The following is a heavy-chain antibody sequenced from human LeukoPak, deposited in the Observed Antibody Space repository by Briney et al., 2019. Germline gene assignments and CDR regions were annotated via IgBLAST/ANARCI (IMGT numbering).Heavy chain of an antibody. V-gene: IGHV3-23*01. J-gene: IGHJ6*03. CDR1: GFTFSSYG. CDR2: ISGSGGDT. D-gene: IGHD1-26*01. CDR3: AKYPGGFTGIVNYYHMDV. Sequence: QAGGSLRLSCAASGFTFSSYGMSWVRQAPGKGLEWVSAISGSGGDTYYADSVKGRFTISRDNSKNTLFLQMSSLRPEDTALYYCAKYPGGFTGIVNYYHMDVWGKGTTVTVSS.